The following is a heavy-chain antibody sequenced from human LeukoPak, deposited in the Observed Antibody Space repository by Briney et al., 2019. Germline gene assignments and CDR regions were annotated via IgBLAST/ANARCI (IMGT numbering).Heavy chain of an antibody. CDR2: IYSGGST. CDR3: ARDEVV. J-gene: IGHJ4*02. D-gene: IGHD2-21*01. V-gene: IGHV3-53*01. Sequence: XMSWVRQAXGKGLEWVSVIYSGGSTYYADSVKGRFTISRDNSKNTLYLQMNSLRAEDTAVYYCARDEVVWGQGTLVTVSS. CDR1: X.